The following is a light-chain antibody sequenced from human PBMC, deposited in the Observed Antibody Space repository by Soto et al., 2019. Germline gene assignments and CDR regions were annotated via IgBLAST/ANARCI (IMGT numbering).Light chain of an antibody. CDR3: QRRHNWPLT. J-gene: IGKJ2*01. CDR2: SAS. V-gene: IGKV3-15*01. Sequence: EIAMTQSPATLSVSPGERATLSCRASQSISTELAWYQQIPGQPPRLLIYSASTRATGVPARFTGSGSGSEFTLTISGLQSEDCAIYYCQRRHNWPLTFGQGTRLEI. CDR1: QSISTE.